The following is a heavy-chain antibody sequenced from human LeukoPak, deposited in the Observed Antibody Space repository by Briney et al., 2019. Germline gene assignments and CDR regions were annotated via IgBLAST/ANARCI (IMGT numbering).Heavy chain of an antibody. V-gene: IGHV3-30*04. CDR2: ISYDGSNK. J-gene: IGHJ4*02. CDR3: ARADKKGSSFDY. Sequence: GGSLRLSCAASGFTFSSYAMHWVRQAPGKGLEWVAVISYDGSNKYYADSVKGRFTISRDNSKNTLYLQMNSLRAEDTAVYYCARADKKGSSFDYWGQGTLVTVSS. D-gene: IGHD2-15*01. CDR1: GFTFSSYA.